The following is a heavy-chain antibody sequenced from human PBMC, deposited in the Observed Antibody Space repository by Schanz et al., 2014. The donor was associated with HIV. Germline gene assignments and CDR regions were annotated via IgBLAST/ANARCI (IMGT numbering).Heavy chain of an antibody. CDR3: AKDRNYYESKYRGKGNYYYYYGMDA. J-gene: IGHJ6*02. Sequence: QVHLVESGGGVVQPGRSLRLSCAASGFTFNNYGMHWVRQAPGKGLEWVAVISYDGRNKHYAESVKGRFTISRDNSKNSLSLLIKSLRAEDAAVYYCAKDRNYYESKYRGKGNYYYYYGMDAWGQGTTVTVSS. CDR2: ISYDGRNK. D-gene: IGHD3-22*01. CDR1: GFTFNNYG. V-gene: IGHV3-30*18.